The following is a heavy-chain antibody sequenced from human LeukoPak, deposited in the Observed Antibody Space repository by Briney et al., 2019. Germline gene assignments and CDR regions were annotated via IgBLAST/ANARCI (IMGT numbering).Heavy chain of an antibody. Sequence: ASVKVSCKASGHTFTSYAMHWVRQATGQRLEWMGWINVGNGNTKYSQKFQGRVTITRDTSASTAYMELSSLRSEDTAVYYCARDWSYYDSSGFDYWGQGTLVTVSS. V-gene: IGHV1-3*01. CDR1: GHTFTSYA. CDR3: ARDWSYYDSSGFDY. J-gene: IGHJ4*02. D-gene: IGHD3-22*01. CDR2: INVGNGNT.